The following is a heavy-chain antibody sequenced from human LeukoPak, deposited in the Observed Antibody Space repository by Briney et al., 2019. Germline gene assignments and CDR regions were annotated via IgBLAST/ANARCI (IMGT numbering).Heavy chain of an antibody. CDR3: AKAPYSSGWYHDY. V-gene: IGHV3-23*01. CDR1: GFTFSSYA. CDR2: ISSSGGST. Sequence: GGSLRLSCAASGFTFSSYAMSWVRQAPGKGLEWVSAISSSGGSTYYADSVKGRFTISRDNSKNTLYLQMNSLRAEDTAVYYCAKAPYSSGWYHDYWGQGTLVTVSS. D-gene: IGHD6-19*01. J-gene: IGHJ4*02.